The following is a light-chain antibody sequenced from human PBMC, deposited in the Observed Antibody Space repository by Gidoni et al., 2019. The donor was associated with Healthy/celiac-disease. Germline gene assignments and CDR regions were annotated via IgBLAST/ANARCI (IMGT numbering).Light chain of an antibody. J-gene: IGKJ4*01. CDR1: QDISNY. CDR2: DAS. V-gene: IGKV1-33*01. Sequence: DIQMTQSPSSLSASVGDRVTITCQASQDISNYLNWYQQKPGKAPKLLIYDASNLETGVPSRFSGSRSGTDFTFTISSLQPEDIATYYCQQYDNLPPLTFXGXTKVEIK. CDR3: QQYDNLPPLT.